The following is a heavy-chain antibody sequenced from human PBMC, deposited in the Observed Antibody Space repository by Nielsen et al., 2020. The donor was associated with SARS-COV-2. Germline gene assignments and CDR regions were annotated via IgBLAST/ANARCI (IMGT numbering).Heavy chain of an antibody. CDR3: ARNELPVDAFDI. CDR1: GYTFTGYY. D-gene: IGHD2-15*01. CDR2: INPNSGGT. Sequence: ASVKVSCKASGYTFTGYYMHWVRQAPGQGLEWMGWINPNSGGTNYAQKFQGWVTMTRDTYISTAYMELSRLRSDDTAVYYCARNELPVDAFDIWGQGTMVTVSS. J-gene: IGHJ3*02. V-gene: IGHV1-2*04.